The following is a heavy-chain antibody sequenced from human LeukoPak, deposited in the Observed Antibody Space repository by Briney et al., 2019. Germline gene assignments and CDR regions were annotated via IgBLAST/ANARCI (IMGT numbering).Heavy chain of an antibody. V-gene: IGHV4-38-2*02. J-gene: IGHJ5*02. Sequence: PSETLSLTCTVSGYSISSGYYWGWIRQPPGKGLEWIGSIYHSGSTYYNPSLKSRVTISVDTSKNQFSLKLSSVTAADTAVYYCARVTRIVGATNWFDPWGQGTLVTVSS. CDR1: GYSISSGYY. CDR3: ARVTRIVGATNWFDP. CDR2: IYHSGST. D-gene: IGHD1-26*01.